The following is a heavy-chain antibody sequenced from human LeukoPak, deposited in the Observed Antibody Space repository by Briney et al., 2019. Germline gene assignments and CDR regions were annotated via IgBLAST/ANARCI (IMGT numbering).Heavy chain of an antibody. CDR1: GFTFSSYW. J-gene: IGHJ6*03. V-gene: IGHV3-7*01. CDR3: ARAGSSGWPPANYYMDV. Sequence: GRSLRLSCAASGFTFSSYWMSWVRQAPGKGLEWVANIKQDGSEKYYVDSVKGRFTISRDNAKNSLYLQMNSLRAEDTAVYYCARAGSSGWPPANYYMDVWGKGTTVTVSS. CDR2: IKQDGSEK. D-gene: IGHD6-19*01.